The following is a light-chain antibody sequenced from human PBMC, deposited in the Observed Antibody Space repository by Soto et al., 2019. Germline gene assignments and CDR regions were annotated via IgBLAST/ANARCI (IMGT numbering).Light chain of an antibody. Sequence: DIQITQSPSSLSPSVGDRVTITCRASRSISDWLAWYQQKPGKAPELLIFDASNLKSGVSSRFSGSGSGTEFTLTISSLQSEDFAVYYCQQYNNWPWTFGQGTKVDIK. J-gene: IGKJ1*01. CDR2: DAS. CDR1: RSISDW. V-gene: IGKV1-5*01. CDR3: QQYNNWPWT.